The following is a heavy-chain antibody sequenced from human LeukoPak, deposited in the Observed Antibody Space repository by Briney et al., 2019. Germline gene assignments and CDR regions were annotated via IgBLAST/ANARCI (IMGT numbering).Heavy chain of an antibody. J-gene: IGHJ5*02. CDR2: ISSSSNYI. Sequence: GGSLRLSCAASGFTFSSYSMNWVRQAPGKGLEWVSSISSSSNYIYYADSVKGRFTISRDNAKNSLYLQMNNLRAEDTAVYYCARVEESASFDPWGQGTLVTVSS. CDR1: GFTFSSYS. CDR3: ARVEESASFDP. V-gene: IGHV3-21*01. D-gene: IGHD3-3*01.